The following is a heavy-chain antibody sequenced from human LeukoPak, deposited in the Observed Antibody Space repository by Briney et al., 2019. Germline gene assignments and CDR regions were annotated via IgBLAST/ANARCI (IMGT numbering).Heavy chain of an antibody. V-gene: IGHV1-2*06. J-gene: IGHJ3*02. Sequence: ASVKVSCKASGYTFTGYYMNWVRQAPGQGLEWMGRINPNTGGTNYAQNFQGSVTMTSDTSITTVHTELSRLRSDDTAVYYCARVGDGLNDGFDIWGQGTMVTVSS. CDR2: INPNTGGT. CDR1: GYTFTGYY. CDR3: ARVGDGLNDGFDI. D-gene: IGHD5-24*01.